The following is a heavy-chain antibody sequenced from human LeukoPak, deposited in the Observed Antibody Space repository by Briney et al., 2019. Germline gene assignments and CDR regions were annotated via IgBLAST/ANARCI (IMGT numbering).Heavy chain of an antibody. CDR1: GFTFSSYG. J-gene: IGHJ1*01. D-gene: IGHD3-9*01. Sequence: GGSLRLSCAASGFTFSSYGMSWVRQASGKGLEWVGRIKSKTDGGTTDYAAPVKGRFTISRDDSKNTLYLQMNSLKIEDTAVYYCTTEWMGGTGYYNPEYFQHWGQGTLVTVSS. CDR2: IKSKTDGGTT. V-gene: IGHV3-15*01. CDR3: TTEWMGGTGYYNPEYFQH.